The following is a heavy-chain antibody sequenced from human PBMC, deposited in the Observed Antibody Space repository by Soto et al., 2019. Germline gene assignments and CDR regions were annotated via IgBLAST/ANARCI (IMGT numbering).Heavy chain of an antibody. D-gene: IGHD1-26*01. CDR1: GYIYITYT. Sequence: VHLVQSGAEVKNPGASVKVSCKASGYIYITYTMHWVRQAPGQSPEWMGWINAGSGNTKYSQQLQGRVTITRDTSASTGYMELNDLRSEDTAVYYCASAKVDQEYYFDYWGQGTLVTVSS. V-gene: IGHV1-3*01. J-gene: IGHJ4*02. CDR2: INAGSGNT. CDR3: ASAKVDQEYYFDY.